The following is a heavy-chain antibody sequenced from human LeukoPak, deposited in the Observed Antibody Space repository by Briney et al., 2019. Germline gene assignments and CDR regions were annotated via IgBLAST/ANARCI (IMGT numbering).Heavy chain of an antibody. CDR1: GGSISSSSYY. J-gene: IGHJ4*02. V-gene: IGHV4-39*01. D-gene: IGHD1-26*01. CDR2: IYYSGST. CDR3: ARRKNLVGATDY. Sequence: SETLSLTRTVSGGSISSSSYYWGWIRQPPGKGLEWIGSIYYSGSTYYNPSLKSRVTISVDTSKNQFSLKLSSVTAADTAVYYCARRKNLVGATDYWGQGTLVTVSS.